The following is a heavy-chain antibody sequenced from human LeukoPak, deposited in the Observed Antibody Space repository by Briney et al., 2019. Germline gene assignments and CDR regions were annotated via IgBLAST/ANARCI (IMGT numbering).Heavy chain of an antibody. V-gene: IGHV3-7*01. CDR1: GFTFSNYW. Sequence: GGPLRLSCAASGFTFSNYWMNWVRQAPGKGLEWVANINQDGSVKYYVDSVKGRFTISRDNAKNSLYLQMNSLRAEDTAVYYCASGMAVAANWFDPWGQGTLVTVSS. D-gene: IGHD6-19*01. J-gene: IGHJ5*02. CDR2: INQDGSVK. CDR3: ASGMAVAANWFDP.